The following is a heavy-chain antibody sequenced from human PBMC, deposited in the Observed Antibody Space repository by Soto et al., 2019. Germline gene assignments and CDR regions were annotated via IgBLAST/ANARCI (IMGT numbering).Heavy chain of an antibody. D-gene: IGHD7-27*01. V-gene: IGHV4-59*11. CDR2: VYYTGST. J-gene: IGHJ4*02. CDR1: GGSINNHY. Sequence: QVHLQESGPGLVKPSETLSLTCSVSGGSINNHYWSWIPQPPGKGLEWIGYVYYTGSTNYNPSLKSRVTMSVDTSKNQFSLNLTSLTAADTAIYYCARANWYSEYWGQGTLVTVSS. CDR3: ARANWYSEY.